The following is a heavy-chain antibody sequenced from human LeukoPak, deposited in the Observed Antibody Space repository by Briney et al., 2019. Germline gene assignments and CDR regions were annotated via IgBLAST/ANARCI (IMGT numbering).Heavy chain of an antibody. V-gene: IGHV4-30-4*08. J-gene: IGHJ4*02. CDR2: IYYSGST. CDR1: GGSISSGAYY. Sequence: PSETLSLTCTVSGGSISSGAYYWSWIRQPPVKGLEWIGYIYYSGSTYYNPSLKNRVTISVDTSKNQFSLKLSSVTAADTAVYYCAREVVPAAMPLYYFDYWGQGTLVTVSS. CDR3: AREVVPAAMPLYYFDY. D-gene: IGHD2-2*01.